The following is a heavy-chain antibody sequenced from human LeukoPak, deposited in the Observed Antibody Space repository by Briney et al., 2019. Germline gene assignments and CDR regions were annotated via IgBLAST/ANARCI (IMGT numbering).Heavy chain of an antibody. J-gene: IGHJ4*02. CDR2: IYYSGTT. CDR3: ARGGGGEYSSGWYDY. CDR1: GGSISSYY. Sequence: SETLPLTCTVSGGSISSYYWSWIRQPPGKGLEWIGYIYYSGTTNYNPSLKSRVTISVATSKNQFSLNLSSVTAADTAVYYCARGGGGEYSSGWYDYWGQGTLVTVSS. D-gene: IGHD6-19*01. V-gene: IGHV4-59*01.